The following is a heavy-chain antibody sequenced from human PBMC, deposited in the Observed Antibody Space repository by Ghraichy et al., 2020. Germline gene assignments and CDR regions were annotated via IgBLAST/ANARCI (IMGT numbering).Heavy chain of an antibody. CDR2: ISGSGGST. V-gene: IGHV3-23*01. Sequence: GGSLRLSCAASGFTFSSYAMSWVRQAPGKGLEWVSAISGSGGSTYYADSVKGRFTISRDNSKNTLYLQMNSLRAEDTAVYYCAKLMLTMTTVTTTRLRGAFDIWGQETMVTVSS. CDR1: GFTFSSYA. D-gene: IGHD4-17*01. J-gene: IGHJ3*02. CDR3: AKLMLTMTTVTTTRLRGAFDI.